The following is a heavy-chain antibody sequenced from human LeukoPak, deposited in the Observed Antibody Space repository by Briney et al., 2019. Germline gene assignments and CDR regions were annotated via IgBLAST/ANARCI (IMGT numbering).Heavy chain of an antibody. Sequence: GGSLRLSCAASGFTVSSNYMSWVRQAPGKGLEWVSVVYSGGSTYYADSVKGRFTISRDNSKNTLYLQMNSLRAEDTAVYYCARLAVAGYYYGMDVWGQGTTVTVSS. D-gene: IGHD6-19*01. J-gene: IGHJ6*02. V-gene: IGHV3-66*01. CDR1: GFTVSSNY. CDR2: VYSGGST. CDR3: ARLAVAGYYYGMDV.